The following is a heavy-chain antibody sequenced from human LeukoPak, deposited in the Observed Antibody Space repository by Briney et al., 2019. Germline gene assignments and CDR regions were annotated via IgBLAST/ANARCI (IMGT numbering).Heavy chain of an antibody. Sequence: SETLSLTCTVSGGSISSGGYYWTWIRQPPGKGLEWIGNIYYSGSTYYNPSLKSPVTISVDTSKNQFSLKLSSVTAADTAVYYCARLRDSSGWYATDYWGQGTLVTVSS. J-gene: IGHJ4*02. CDR2: IYYSGST. CDR3: ARLRDSSGWYATDY. V-gene: IGHV4-31*01. CDR1: GGSISSGGYY. D-gene: IGHD6-19*01.